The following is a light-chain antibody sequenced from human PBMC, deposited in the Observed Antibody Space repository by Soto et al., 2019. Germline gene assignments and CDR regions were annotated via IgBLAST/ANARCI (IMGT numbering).Light chain of an antibody. CDR2: KTS. CDR3: QQYDSYPLT. Sequence: DIPMTQSPSTLSASVGDRVTITCRASQSISSWLAWYQKKPGKAPNLLIYKTSSLESGVPSRFSGSGSGTEFTLTVNSLQPDDFATYYCQQYDSYPLTFCGGTKVEIK. J-gene: IGKJ4*01. V-gene: IGKV1-5*03. CDR1: QSISSW.